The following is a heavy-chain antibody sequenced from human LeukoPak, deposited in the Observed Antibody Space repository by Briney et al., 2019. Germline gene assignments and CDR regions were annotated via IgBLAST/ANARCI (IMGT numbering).Heavy chain of an antibody. CDR3: ARDRGDYSDYSDFFDA. CDR2: IWNNGNNK. J-gene: IGHJ4*02. D-gene: IGHD4-11*01. CDR1: GFVFSDYG. Sequence: GGSLRLSCAGSGFVFSDYGMHWVRQAPGKGLEWVAVIWNNGNNKYADSVKGRFTISRDDSKNTVYLQMDSLRAEDTAMYYCARDRGDYSDYSDFFDAWGQGILVTVSS. V-gene: IGHV3-33*01.